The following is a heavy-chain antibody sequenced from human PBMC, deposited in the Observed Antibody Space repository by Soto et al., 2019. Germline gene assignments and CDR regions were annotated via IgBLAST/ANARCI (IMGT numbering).Heavy chain of an antibody. V-gene: IGHV4-34*01. CDR1: GGSFSGFS. J-gene: IGHJ5*02. CDR2: INHSGGT. D-gene: IGHD3-3*01. Sequence: SETLFHTYGVNGGSFSGFSWIWIRQPPGKGLEWIGEINHSGGTKYNPSLKSRVSISVXSXXXXFXLXLXXXTSAXTAVYYCARGSMIFGVVALSNWFDPWGHGSLVTVS. CDR3: ARGSMIFGVVALSNWFDP.